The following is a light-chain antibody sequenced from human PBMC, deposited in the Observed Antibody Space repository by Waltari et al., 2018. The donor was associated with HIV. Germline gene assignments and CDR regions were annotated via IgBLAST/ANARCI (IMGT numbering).Light chain of an antibody. J-gene: IGLJ1*01. V-gene: IGLV2-14*01. CDR2: DVY. CDR3: ASFTSGRLNV. Sequence: QSALTQPASGSGSPVQSINNACTGPSNDVGAYDHVSWYQQSPGQVPKLLIYDVYKRPSRISNRFSGSKSGNTAFLTISGLRAEDEADYYCASFTSGRLNVFGSGTKVTVL. CDR1: SNDVGAYDH.